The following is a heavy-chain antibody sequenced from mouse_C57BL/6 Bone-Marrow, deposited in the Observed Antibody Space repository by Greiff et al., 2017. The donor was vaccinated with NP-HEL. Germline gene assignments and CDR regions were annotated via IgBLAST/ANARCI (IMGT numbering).Heavy chain of an antibody. V-gene: IGHV5-6*01. D-gene: IGHD2-2*01. CDR3: ARGGLRRD. Sequence: DVHLVESGGDLVKPGGSLKLSCAASGFTFSSYGMSWVRQTPDKRLEWVATISSGGSYTYYPDSVKGRFTISRDNAKNTLYLQMSSLKSEDTAMYYCARGGLRRDWGQGTLVTVSA. CDR2: ISSGGSYT. CDR1: GFTFSSYG. J-gene: IGHJ3*01.